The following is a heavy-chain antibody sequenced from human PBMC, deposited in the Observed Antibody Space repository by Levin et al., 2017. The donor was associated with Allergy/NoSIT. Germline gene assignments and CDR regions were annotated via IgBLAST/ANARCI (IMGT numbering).Heavy chain of an antibody. CDR2: MYYSGST. CDR3: ARATRSSLIHYFDH. V-gene: IGHV4-59*01. D-gene: IGHD6-13*01. J-gene: IGHJ4*02. CDR1: GGSISSYY. Sequence: ESLKISCTVSGGSISSYYYSWIRQPPGKGLEWIAYMYYSGSTNYNPSLKSRVTISVDTSKNQFSLKLRSVTAADPAVYYCARATRSSLIHYFDHWGQGTLVTVSS.